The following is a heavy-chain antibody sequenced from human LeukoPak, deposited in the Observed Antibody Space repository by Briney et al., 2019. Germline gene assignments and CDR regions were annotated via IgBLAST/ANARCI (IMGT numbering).Heavy chain of an antibody. J-gene: IGHJ4*02. V-gene: IGHV6-1*01. CDR1: GDSVSSNSAA. Sequence: SQTLSLTCAISGDSVSSNSAAWNWIRQSPSRGLEWLGRTYYRSKWYNDYAVSVKSRITVNPDTSKNQFSLQLNSVTPEDTAVCYCARAHPSIVGATTGRYFFDYWGQGTLVTVSS. CDR2: TYYRSKWYN. D-gene: IGHD1-26*01. CDR3: ARAHPSIVGATTGRYFFDY.